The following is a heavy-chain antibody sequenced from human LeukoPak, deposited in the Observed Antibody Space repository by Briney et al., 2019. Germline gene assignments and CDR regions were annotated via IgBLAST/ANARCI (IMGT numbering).Heavy chain of an antibody. CDR1: GFAFGTYA. CDR2: ISADGQVT. CDR3: ARDPYNTILYRLAH. Sequence: GGSLRLSCAGSGFAFGTYAMSWVRQAPGMGLEWVSSISADGQVTYYAHSVEGRFTVSRENYKSTLYLQLNSLSAEDTATYYCARDPYNTILYRLAHWGQGTLVTVSS. V-gene: IGHV3-23*01. J-gene: IGHJ4*02. D-gene: IGHD3-10*01.